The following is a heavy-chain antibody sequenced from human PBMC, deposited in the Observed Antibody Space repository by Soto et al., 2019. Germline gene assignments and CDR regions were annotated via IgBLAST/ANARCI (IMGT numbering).Heavy chain of an antibody. J-gene: IGHJ4*02. CDR2: INHSGSA. CDR3: ARGERQQQRDY. CDR1: GDSISSSKW. Sequence: QVQLQESGPGLVKPSGTLSLTCDVSGDSISSSKWWSWVRQPPGKGLEWIGEINHSGSANYNPSLKSRVIISVDKSKNQFSLKLSSVSDADTAVYYCARGERQQQRDYWGQGTLVTVSS. V-gene: IGHV4-4*02. D-gene: IGHD6-13*01.